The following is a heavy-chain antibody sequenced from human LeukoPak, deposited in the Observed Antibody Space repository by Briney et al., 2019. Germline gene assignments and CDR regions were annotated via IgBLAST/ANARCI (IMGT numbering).Heavy chain of an antibody. CDR1: GYSFTSYW. J-gene: IGHJ4*02. CDR3: AKLGYCINGICKTEDYYFDR. D-gene: IGHD2-8*01. CDR2: IYPGDSDT. V-gene: IGHV5-51*01. Sequence: GESLKISCKGSGYSFTSYWIGWVRQMPGKGLEWMGIIYPGDSDTTYSPSFQGQVTISADKSVRTAYLQWSSLKASDTAIYYCAKLGYCINGICKTEDYYFDRWGQGTLVSVSS.